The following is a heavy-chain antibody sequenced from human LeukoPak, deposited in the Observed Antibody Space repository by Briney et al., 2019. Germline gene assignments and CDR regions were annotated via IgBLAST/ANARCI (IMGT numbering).Heavy chain of an antibody. CDR1: GLTFSSSW. Sequence: NPGGSLRLSCAVSGLTFSSSWMDWVRQAPGKGLEWIGEINHSGSTNYNPSLKSRVTISVDTSKNQFSLKLSSVTAADTAVYYCARGRVGATQFDYWGQGTLVTVSS. CDR3: ARGRVGATQFDY. D-gene: IGHD1-26*01. CDR2: INHSGST. V-gene: IGHV4-34*01. J-gene: IGHJ4*02.